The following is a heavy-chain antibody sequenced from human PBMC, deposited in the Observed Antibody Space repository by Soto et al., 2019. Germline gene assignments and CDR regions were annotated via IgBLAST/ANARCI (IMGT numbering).Heavy chain of an antibody. Sequence: QVQLVQSGAEVKKPGASVKVSCKASGYTFTSWDGYWVRQAAGQGLEWMGYMNPRSGNTGYEQKFQGRVTMTRDTSISTAYMELSSLTSDDTAVYYCTASSWTGAGLDFWGQGTPVTVSS. D-gene: IGHD6-13*01. V-gene: IGHV1-8*01. CDR2: MNPRSGNT. CDR3: TASSWTGAGLDF. CDR1: GYTFTSWD. J-gene: IGHJ4*01.